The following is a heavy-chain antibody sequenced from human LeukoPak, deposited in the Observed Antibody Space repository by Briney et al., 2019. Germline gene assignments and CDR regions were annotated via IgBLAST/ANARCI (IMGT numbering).Heavy chain of an antibody. Sequence: SQTLSLTCAISGDSVSSNSAAWNWIRQSPSRGLEWLGRTYYRSKWYNDYAVSVKSRITINPDTSKNQFSLQLNSVTPEDTAVYYCAREGSSGYDLRPIWFDPWGQGTLVTVSS. D-gene: IGHD5-12*01. J-gene: IGHJ5*02. V-gene: IGHV6-1*01. CDR2: TYYRSKWYN. CDR1: GDSVSSNSAA. CDR3: AREGSSGYDLRPIWFDP.